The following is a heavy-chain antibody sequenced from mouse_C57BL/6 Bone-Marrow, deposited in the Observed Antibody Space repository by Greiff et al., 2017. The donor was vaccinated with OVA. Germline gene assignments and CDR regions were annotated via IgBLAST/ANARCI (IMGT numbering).Heavy chain of an antibody. V-gene: IGHV3-6*01. CDR3: ARRIYF. J-gene: IGHJ3*01. CDR2: ISYDGSN. CDR1: GYSITSGYY. D-gene: IGHD2-1*01. Sequence: DVQLQESGPGLVKPSQSLSLTCSVTGYSITSGYYWNWIRQFPGNKLEWMGYISYDGSNNYNPSLKNRISITRDTSKNQFFLKLNSVTTEDTATYYCARRIYFWGQGTLVTVSA.